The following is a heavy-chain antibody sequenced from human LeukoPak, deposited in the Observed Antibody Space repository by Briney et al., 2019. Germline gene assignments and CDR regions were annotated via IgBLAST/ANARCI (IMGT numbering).Heavy chain of an antibody. V-gene: IGHV4-39*07. D-gene: IGHD3-22*01. CDR1: GGSISSSSYY. CDR3: WNYYDSSGYYFDY. Sequence: SETLSLTCTVSGGSISSSSYYWGWIRQPPGKGLEWIGSIYYSGSTYYNPSLKSRVTISVDTSKNQFSLKLSSVTAADTAVYYCWNYYDSSGYYFDYWGQGTLVTVSS. J-gene: IGHJ4*02. CDR2: IYYSGST.